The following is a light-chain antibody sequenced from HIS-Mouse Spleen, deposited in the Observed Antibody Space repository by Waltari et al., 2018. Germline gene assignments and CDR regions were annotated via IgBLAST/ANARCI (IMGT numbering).Light chain of an antibody. Sequence: QSVLTQPPSASGTPGQRVTISCSGSSSNNGSNYVYWYQQHPGTAPKLLIYRNNQRPSGVPDRFAGSKSGTSASLAISGLRSEDEADYYGAAWDDSLSGPVFGGGTKLTVL. J-gene: IGLJ3*02. CDR3: AAWDDSLSGPV. V-gene: IGLV1-47*01. CDR1: SSNNGSNY. CDR2: RNN.